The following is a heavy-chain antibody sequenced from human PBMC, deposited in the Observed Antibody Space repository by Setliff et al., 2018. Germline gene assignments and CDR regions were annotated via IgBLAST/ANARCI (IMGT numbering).Heavy chain of an antibody. J-gene: IGHJ4*02. V-gene: IGHV1-69*10. D-gene: IGHD3-10*01. CDR1: GYTFSSYD. Sequence: SVKVSCKASGYTFSSYDISWVRQAPGQGLEWMGGIIPILGIANYAQKFQGRVTITADESTSTAYMELSSLRSEDTAVYYCARDEYGSGSYPPDYWGQGTLVTVSS. CDR2: IIPILGIA. CDR3: ARDEYGSGSYPPDY.